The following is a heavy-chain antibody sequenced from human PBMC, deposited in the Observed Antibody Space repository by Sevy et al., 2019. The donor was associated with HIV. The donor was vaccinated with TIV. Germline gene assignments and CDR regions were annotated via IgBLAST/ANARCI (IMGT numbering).Heavy chain of an antibody. J-gene: IGHJ4*02. CDR3: TAGVGASDFDY. V-gene: IGHV3-15*01. D-gene: IGHD1-26*01. CDR1: GFTFSNAW. Sequence: GGSLRLSCAASGFTFSNAWMSWVRQAPGKGLEWVGHIKSKTEGATRDFAAPVKGRLLIPRDDSRNTVYLQMNSLKTEDTAVYYCTAGVGASDFDYWGQGTLVTVSS. CDR2: IKSKTEGATR.